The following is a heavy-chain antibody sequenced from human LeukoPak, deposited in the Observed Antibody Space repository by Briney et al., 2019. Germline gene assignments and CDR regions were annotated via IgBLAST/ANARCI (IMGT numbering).Heavy chain of an antibody. V-gene: IGHV4-59*01. D-gene: IGHD6-19*01. CDR3: ARGQWLVDY. Sequence: SETLSLTCTVSGGSISSYYWSWIRQPPGKGLEWIGYIYCSGSTNYNPSPKSRVTISVDTSKNQFSLKLSSVTAADTAVYYCARGQWLVDYWGQGTLVTVSS. CDR2: IYCSGST. J-gene: IGHJ4*02. CDR1: GGSISSYY.